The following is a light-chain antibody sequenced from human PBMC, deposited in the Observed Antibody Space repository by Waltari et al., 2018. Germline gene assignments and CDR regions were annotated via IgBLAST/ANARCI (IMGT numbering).Light chain of an antibody. J-gene: IGLJ2*01. CDR3: AAWDDSLKGVL. CDR1: RSNIGTNA. V-gene: IGLV1-36*01. Sequence: QSVLTQPPSVSEAPRQRVTIPCSGSRSNIGTNAVNWYQQVPGKAPKLLVFADDLLPSGVSDRFSGSKSGTSASLAISGLRSEDEGVYFCAAWDDSLKGVLFGGGTKLTVL. CDR2: ADD.